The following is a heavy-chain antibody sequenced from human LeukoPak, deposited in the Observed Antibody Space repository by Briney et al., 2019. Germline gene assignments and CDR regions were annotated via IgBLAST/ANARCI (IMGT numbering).Heavy chain of an antibody. CDR1: GFTFSNDW. D-gene: IGHD2-21*02. J-gene: IGHJ4*02. V-gene: IGHV3-7*01. CDR2: IKQDGSEK. Sequence: GGSLRLSCAASGFTFSNDWMSWVRQAPGKGLEWVANIKQDGSEKYYVDSVKGRFTISRDNAKNSLYLQMNSLRAEDTAVYYCARGVVVTATSPLTDYWGQGTLVTVSS. CDR3: ARGVVVTATSPLTDY.